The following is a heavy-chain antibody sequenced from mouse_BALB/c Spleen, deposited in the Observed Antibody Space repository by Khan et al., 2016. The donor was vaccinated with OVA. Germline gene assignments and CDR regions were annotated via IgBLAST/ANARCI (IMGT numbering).Heavy chain of an antibody. CDR3: TRDRIDY. J-gene: IGHJ2*01. CDR1: GYTFTTYW. CDR2: INPTSGYT. V-gene: IGHV1-7*01. Sequence: VQLQQSGAELAKPGASVKMSCKASGYTFTTYWMHWVKQRPGQGLAWIGYINPTSGYTDYNEKFKDRATLYADKSSSTAYMQLSSLTSEDSAVYYCTRDRIDYWGQGTTLTGAS.